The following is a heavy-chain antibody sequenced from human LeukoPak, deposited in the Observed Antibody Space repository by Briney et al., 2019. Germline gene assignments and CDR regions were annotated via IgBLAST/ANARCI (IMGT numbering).Heavy chain of an antibody. CDR1: GFNFHVYN. D-gene: IGHD1-26*01. CDR3: AREWVYYYMDV. CDR2: ISSSSSTI. Sequence: GGSLRLSCAASGFNFHVYNMNWVRQAPGKGLEWVSHISSSSSTIYYAESVKGRFTVSRDNAKKSVFLQMNSLRAEDTGVYYCAREWVYYYMDVWGKGTTVTVSS. V-gene: IGHV3-48*04. J-gene: IGHJ6*03.